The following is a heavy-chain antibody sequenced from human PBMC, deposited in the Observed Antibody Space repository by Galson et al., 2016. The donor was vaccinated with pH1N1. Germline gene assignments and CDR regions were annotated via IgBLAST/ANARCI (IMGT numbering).Heavy chain of an antibody. Sequence: SLRLSCAASGFTFSSYAMAWVRQAPGKGLECVSTITGSGGGTYYADSVKGRFTFSRDNSKNTLYLQTNSLRAEDTAVYYCAKAPPVNANGRTYFDYWGQGVRVIVSS. CDR1: GFTFSSYA. J-gene: IGHJ4*02. V-gene: IGHV3-23*01. D-gene: IGHD4-11*01. CDR2: ITGSGGGT. CDR3: AKAPPVNANGRTYFDY.